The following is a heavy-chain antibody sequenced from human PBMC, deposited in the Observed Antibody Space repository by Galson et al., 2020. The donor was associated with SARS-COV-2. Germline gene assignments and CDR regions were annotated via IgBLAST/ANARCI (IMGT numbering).Heavy chain of an antibody. CDR3: ARSPGKTVARTMDV. D-gene: IGHD4-17*01. J-gene: IGHJ6*02. CDR2: TYYRSKWYS. CDR1: GDTVSSDSAA. V-gene: IGHV6-1*01. Sequence: TLSLTCDISGDTVSSDSAAWNWIRQSPLRGLEWLGRTYYRSKWYSDYTVSMKSRITITADASKNQFSLQLKSATPDDTALYYCARSPGKTVARTMDVWGQGTSVTVSS.